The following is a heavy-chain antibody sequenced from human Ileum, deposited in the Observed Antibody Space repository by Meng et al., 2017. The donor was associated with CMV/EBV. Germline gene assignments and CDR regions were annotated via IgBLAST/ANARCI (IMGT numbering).Heavy chain of an antibody. D-gene: IGHD3-10*01. V-gene: IGHV1-8*03. CDR1: GYTFTSYD. J-gene: IGHJ4*02. CDR3: ARGPGLRGSGSYYAIDY. Sequence: ASVKVPCKASGYTFTSYDINWVRQATGQGLEWMGWMNPNSGNTGYAQKFQGRVTITRNTSISTAYMELSSLRSEDTAVYYCARGPGLRGSGSYYAIDYWGQGTLVTVSS. CDR2: MNPNSGNT.